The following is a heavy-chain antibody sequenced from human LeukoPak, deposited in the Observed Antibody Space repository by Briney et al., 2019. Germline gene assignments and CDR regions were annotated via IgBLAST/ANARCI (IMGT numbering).Heavy chain of an antibody. V-gene: IGHV1-46*01. Sequence: ASVKVSCKASGYTFTSYYMHWVRQAPGQGLEWMGIINPSGGSTSYAQKFQGRGTMTRDMSTSTVYMELSSLRSEDTAVYYCARDKSYYDSSGAPNWFDPWGQGTLVTVSS. CDR3: ARDKSYYDSSGAPNWFDP. J-gene: IGHJ5*02. D-gene: IGHD3-22*01. CDR2: INPSGGST. CDR1: GYTFTSYY.